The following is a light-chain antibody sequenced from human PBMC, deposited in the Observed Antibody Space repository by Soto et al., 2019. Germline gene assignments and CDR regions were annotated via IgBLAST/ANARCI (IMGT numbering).Light chain of an antibody. CDR3: QQYDSSPWT. CDR1: QSISSW. V-gene: IGKV1-5*03. J-gene: IGKJ1*01. CDR2: KAS. Sequence: DIQMTQSPSTLAASVGDRVTITCRASQSISSWLAWYQQKPGKAPNLLIYKASSFESGGASRFSGSGSGTEFTLTISSLQPDDFVTYYCQQYDSSPWTFGQGTKVEIK.